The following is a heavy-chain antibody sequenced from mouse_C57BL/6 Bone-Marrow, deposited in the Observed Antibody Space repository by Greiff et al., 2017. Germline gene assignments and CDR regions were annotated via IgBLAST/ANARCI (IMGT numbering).Heavy chain of an antibody. V-gene: IGHV1-55*01. CDR1: GYTFTSYW. CDR3: AREGGGGYYDYYAMDY. J-gene: IGHJ4*01. CDR2: IYPGSGST. D-gene: IGHD2-3*01. Sequence: QVQLQQPGAELVKPGASVKMSCKASGYTFTSYWITWVKQRPGQGLEWIGDIYPGSGSTNYNEKFKSKATLTVDTSSSTAYMQLSSLTSEDSAVYYCAREGGGGYYDYYAMDYWGQGTSVTVSS.